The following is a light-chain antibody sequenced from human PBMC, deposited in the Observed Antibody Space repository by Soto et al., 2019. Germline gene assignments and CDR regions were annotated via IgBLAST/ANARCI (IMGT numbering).Light chain of an antibody. CDR3: QQRSNWPLT. Sequence: EIVLTQSPATLSLSPGQRATLSCRASQSVSRYLAWYQQKPGQALRLVIYDASNRAADIPARFSGSVSGTDVTLTINSLEPEDFAVYYCQQRSNWPLTFGGGTKVESK. J-gene: IGKJ4*01. V-gene: IGKV3-11*01. CDR2: DAS. CDR1: QSVSRY.